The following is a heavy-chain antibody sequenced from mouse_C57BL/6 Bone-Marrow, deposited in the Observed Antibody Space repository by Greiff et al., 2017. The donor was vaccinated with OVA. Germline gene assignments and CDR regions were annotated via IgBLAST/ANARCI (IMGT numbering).Heavy chain of an antibody. Sequence: EVLLVESGGGLVKPGGSLQLSCAASGFTFSSYAMSWVRQTPAKRLEWVATISDGGSYTYYPDNVKGRFTISRDNAKNNLYLQMSHLKSEDTAMYYCARRRGSWGQGTLVTVSA. CDR1: GFTFSSYA. CDR2: ISDGGSYT. CDR3: ARRRGS. J-gene: IGHJ3*01. V-gene: IGHV5-4*01.